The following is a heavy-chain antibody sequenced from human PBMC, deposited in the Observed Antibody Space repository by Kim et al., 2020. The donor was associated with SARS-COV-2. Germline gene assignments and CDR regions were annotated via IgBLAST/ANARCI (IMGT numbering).Heavy chain of an antibody. V-gene: IGHV4-59*01. CDR2: IEYNGVT. CDR1: GGPIKAYY. CDR3: ARGRLGDYGDYVFDP. D-gene: IGHD4-17*01. J-gene: IGHJ5*02. Sequence: SETLSLTCTVSGGPIKAYYWSWIRQAPGKGLEWLGYIEYNGVTDYNPSVKSRITISVDRSTNQFSLKLRSVTTADTAVYYCARGRLGDYGDYVFDPWGQGTLVSVSS.